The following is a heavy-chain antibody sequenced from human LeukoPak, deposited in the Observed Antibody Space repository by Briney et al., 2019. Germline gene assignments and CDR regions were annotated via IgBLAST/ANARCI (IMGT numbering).Heavy chain of an antibody. Sequence: GGSLRLSCADSGFAFSSYEMHWVRQASGKGLEWVSGIGAFGDTYYGVAVRGRFTISRDKAKNSLYLQMNSLGAGDTAVYFCARAASYNYNNRPYLFDSWGQGTLVAVSS. J-gene: IGHJ4*02. CDR3: ARAASYNYNNRPYLFDS. D-gene: IGHD3-10*01. V-gene: IGHV3-13*01. CDR2: IGAFGDT. CDR1: GFAFSSYE.